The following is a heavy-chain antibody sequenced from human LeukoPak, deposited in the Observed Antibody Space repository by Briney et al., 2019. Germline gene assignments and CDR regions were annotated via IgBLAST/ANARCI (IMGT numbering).Heavy chain of an antibody. V-gene: IGHV1-18*01. CDR3: ARDHVLLWFGELLFSDYFDY. Sequence: RASVKVSCKPSGYTFTSYGISWVRQAPGQGLEWMGWISAYNGNTNYAQKLQGRVTMTTDTSTSTAYMELRSLRSDDTAVYYCARDHVLLWFGELLFSDYFDYWGQGTLVTVSS. CDR1: GYTFTSYG. CDR2: ISAYNGNT. J-gene: IGHJ4*02. D-gene: IGHD3-10*01.